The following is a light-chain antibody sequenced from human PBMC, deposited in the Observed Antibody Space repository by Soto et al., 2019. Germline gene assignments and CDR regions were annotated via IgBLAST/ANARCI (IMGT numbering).Light chain of an antibody. CDR2: EVS. V-gene: IGLV2-14*01. J-gene: IGLJ3*02. Sequence: QSALTQPASVSGSPGQSITISCTGTSSDIGSNNYVSWFQQRPGKAPTLIIYEVSNRPSGVSNHFSGSKSGNTASLTISGLLPEDGAEYYCSSYTTTPRLFGGGTKLTVL. CDR3: SSYTTTPRL. CDR1: SSDIGSNNY.